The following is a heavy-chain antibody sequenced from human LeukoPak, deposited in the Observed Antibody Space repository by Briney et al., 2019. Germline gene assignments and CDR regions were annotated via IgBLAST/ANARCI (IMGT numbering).Heavy chain of an antibody. CDR3: ARDFLYRGYYAPIDY. V-gene: IGHV3-21*01. CDR2: ISSSSSYI. CDR1: GFTFSSYS. Sequence: GGSLRLSXAASGFTFSSYSMNWVRQAPGKGLEWVSSISSSSSYIYYADSVKGRFTISRDNAKNSLYLQMNSLRAEDTAVYYCARDFLYRGYYAPIDYWGQGTLVTVSS. D-gene: IGHD3-22*01. J-gene: IGHJ4*02.